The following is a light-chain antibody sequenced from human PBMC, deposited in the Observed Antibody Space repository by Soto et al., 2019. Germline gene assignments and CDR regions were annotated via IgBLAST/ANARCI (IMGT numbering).Light chain of an antibody. CDR3: SSYAGSNNFG. CDR1: SSDIGAYIY. V-gene: IGLV2-8*01. Sequence: LTQPPSASGSLGQSLTISCTGTSSDIGAYIYVSWYQQHPGKAPKNIISEVSRRPSGVPERFSGSKSGNTASLTVSGLQADDEGHYYCSSYAGSNNFGFGTGTKVTVL. CDR2: EVS. J-gene: IGLJ1*01.